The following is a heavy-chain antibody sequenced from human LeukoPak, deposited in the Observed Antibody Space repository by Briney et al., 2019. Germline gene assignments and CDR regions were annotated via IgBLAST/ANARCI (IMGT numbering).Heavy chain of an antibody. D-gene: IGHD3-22*01. Sequence: GGSLRLSCAASGLTFSTSPMNWVRQAPGKGLEWVSTSGTTGDTYYADSVKGRFTISRDNSKNTLYLQMTSLRAEDTALYYCATNTPGNYPYDYWGQGTLVIVSP. CDR3: ATNTPGNYPYDY. V-gene: IGHV3-23*01. J-gene: IGHJ4*02. CDR2: TSGTTGDT. CDR1: GLTFSTSP.